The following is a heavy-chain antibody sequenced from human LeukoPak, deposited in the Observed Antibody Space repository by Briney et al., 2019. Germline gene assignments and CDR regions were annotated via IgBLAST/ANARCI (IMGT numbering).Heavy chain of an antibody. V-gene: IGHV4-59*01. CDR2: IYYSGTT. Sequence: PSETLSLTCIVSGGSISPYYWSWIRQPPGKGLEYIGYIYYSGTTDYNPSLKSRVTISVDTSKNQFSLKVTSVSAADTAVYYCARIMQTPWGMDVRGQGTTVTVSS. CDR3: ARIMQTPWGMDV. D-gene: IGHD4-23*01. CDR1: GGSISPYY. J-gene: IGHJ6*02.